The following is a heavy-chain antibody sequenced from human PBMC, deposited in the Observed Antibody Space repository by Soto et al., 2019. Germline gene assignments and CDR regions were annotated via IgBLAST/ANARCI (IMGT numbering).Heavy chain of an antibody. D-gene: IGHD4-17*01. J-gene: IGHJ6*02. CDR2: IWYDGSNK. CDR3: ARVKDYGDFIPQGGMDV. V-gene: IGHV3-33*01. CDR1: GFTFSSYG. Sequence: GGSLRLSCAASGFTFSSYGMHWVRQAPGKGLEWVAVIWYDGSNKYYADSVKGRFTISRDNSKNTLYLQMNSLRAEDTAVYYCARVKDYGDFIPQGGMDVWGQGTTVTVSS.